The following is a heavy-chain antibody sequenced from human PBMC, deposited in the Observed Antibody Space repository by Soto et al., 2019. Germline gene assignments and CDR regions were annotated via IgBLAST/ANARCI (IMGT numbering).Heavy chain of an antibody. V-gene: IGHV3-33*01. D-gene: IGHD3-10*01. J-gene: IGHJ5*02. CDR2: IWYDGSNK. Sequence: QVQLVESGGGVVQPGRSLRLSCAASGFTFSSYGMHWVRQAPGKGLEWVAVIWYDGSNKYYADSVKGRFTISRDNSKNTLYLQMNSLRAEDTAVYYCARGPHFMVRGGHNWFDPWGQGTLVTVSS. CDR1: GFTFSSYG. CDR3: ARGPHFMVRGGHNWFDP.